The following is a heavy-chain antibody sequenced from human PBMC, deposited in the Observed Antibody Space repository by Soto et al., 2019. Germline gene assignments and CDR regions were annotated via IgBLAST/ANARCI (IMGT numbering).Heavy chain of an antibody. CDR2: ISYDGSNK. CDR3: AKDIGSNSYYYYMDV. J-gene: IGHJ6*03. CDR1: GFTFSSYG. D-gene: IGHD3-16*02. V-gene: IGHV3-30*18. Sequence: PGGSLRLSCAASGFTFSSYGMHWVRQAPGKGLEWVAVISYDGSNKYYADSVKGRFTISRDNSKNTLYLQMNSLRAEDTAVYYCAKDIGSNSYYYYMDVWGKGTTVTSP.